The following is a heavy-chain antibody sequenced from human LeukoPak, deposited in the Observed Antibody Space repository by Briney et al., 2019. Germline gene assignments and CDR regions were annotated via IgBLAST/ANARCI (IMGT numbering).Heavy chain of an antibody. D-gene: IGHD1-14*01. Sequence: SETLCLTCTVSGGSTSSSSTYWGWIRQPPGKGLEWIGSIYYSGSTYYNPSLKSRVTISVDTSKNQFSLKLSSVTAADTAVYYCASFHSGSSLAFDNWGAGTLLTVSS. V-gene: IGHV4-39*01. CDR2: IYYSGST. CDR3: ASFHSGSSLAFDN. J-gene: IGHJ4*02. CDR1: GGSTSSSSTY.